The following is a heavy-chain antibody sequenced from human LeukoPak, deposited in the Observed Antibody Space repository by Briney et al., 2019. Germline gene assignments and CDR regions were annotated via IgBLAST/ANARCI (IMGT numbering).Heavy chain of an antibody. CDR3: AKESYYYDSSGYYSVGWYYFDY. V-gene: IGHV3-23*01. J-gene: IGHJ4*02. D-gene: IGHD3-22*01. CDR1: GFTFSNYG. CDR2: ISGSGGST. Sequence: GGTLRLSCAASGFTFSNYGMSWVRQAPGKGPEWVSAISGSGGSTYYADSVQGRFTISRDNSKNTLYLQMNSLRAEDTAVYYCAKESYYYDSSGYYSVGWYYFDYWGQGTLVTVSS.